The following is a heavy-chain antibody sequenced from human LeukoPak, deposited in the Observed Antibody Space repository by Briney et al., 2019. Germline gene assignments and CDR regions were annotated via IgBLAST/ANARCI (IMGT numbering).Heavy chain of an antibody. CDR3: ARDVIMGTYDY. D-gene: IGHD3-16*02. Sequence: GALVNASCKASGYTFTAYYIHWVRQAPGHGLKCLVWIKPYSGTTNYAQKFQARVTMTRETSTVTAYMELSRLTSDDTTVYYCARDVIMGTYDYWGQGTLVAVSS. CDR1: GYTFTAYY. V-gene: IGHV1-2*02. CDR2: IKPYSGTT. J-gene: IGHJ4*02.